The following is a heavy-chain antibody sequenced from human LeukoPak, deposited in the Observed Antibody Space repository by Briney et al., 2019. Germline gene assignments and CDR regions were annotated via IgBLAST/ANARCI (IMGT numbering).Heavy chain of an antibody. CDR2: IRYDGSNK. D-gene: IGHD2-15*01. V-gene: IGHV3-30*02. CDR1: GFTFSNYG. CDR3: AKSCGGGSCYTDY. J-gene: IGHJ4*02. Sequence: PGGSLRLSCAASGFTFSNYGMHWVRQAPGKGLEWVAFIRYDGSNKNYADSVKGRFTSSRDNSKNTLYLQMNSLRAEDTAVYYCAKSCGGGSCYTDYWGQGTLVTVSS.